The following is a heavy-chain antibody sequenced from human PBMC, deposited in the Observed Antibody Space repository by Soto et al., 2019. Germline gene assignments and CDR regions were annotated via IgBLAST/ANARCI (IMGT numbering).Heavy chain of an antibody. V-gene: IGHV3-15*01. D-gene: IGHD2-2*01. CDR1: GITFSNAW. CDR2: IKSITDGGTT. CDR3: TTDSADIVVVPATFGMDV. Sequence: GGSLRLSCAASGITFSNAWMTWVRQAPGKGLEWVGRIKSITDGGTTDYAAPVKGRFTISRDDSKDTLHLQMNNLRTEDTAVYHCTTDSADIVVVPATFGMDVWGQGTTVTVSS. J-gene: IGHJ6*02.